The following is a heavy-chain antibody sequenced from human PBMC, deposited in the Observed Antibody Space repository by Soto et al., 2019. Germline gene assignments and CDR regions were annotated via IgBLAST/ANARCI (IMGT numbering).Heavy chain of an antibody. CDR2: IYPGDSDT. CDR3: ARRRSSTAFDI. Sequence: EVHLVQSGAEVKKPGESLKISCKASGYDFTSYWIGWVRQKPGKGLEWMAMIYPGDSDTRDSPSFQGQVTISADKSTSTAYLQWSNLKASDTAMYYCARRRSSTAFDIWGQGTMVTVSS. V-gene: IGHV5-51*03. CDR1: GYDFTSYW. D-gene: IGHD2-2*01. J-gene: IGHJ3*02.